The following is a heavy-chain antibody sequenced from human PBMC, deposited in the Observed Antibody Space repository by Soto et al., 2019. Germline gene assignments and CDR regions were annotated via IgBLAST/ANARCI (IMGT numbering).Heavy chain of an antibody. CDR3: AKDTYGDYGLDY. CDR2: ISYDGSNK. J-gene: IGHJ4*02. D-gene: IGHD4-17*01. CDR1: GFTFSSYG. V-gene: IGHV3-30*18. Sequence: QVPLVESGGGVVQPGMSLSLSCAASGFTFSSYGMHWVRQAPGKGLEWVAVISYDGSNKYYADSVKGLFTISRDNSKNTLYLQMNSLRAEDTAVYYCAKDTYGDYGLDYWGQGTLVTVSS.